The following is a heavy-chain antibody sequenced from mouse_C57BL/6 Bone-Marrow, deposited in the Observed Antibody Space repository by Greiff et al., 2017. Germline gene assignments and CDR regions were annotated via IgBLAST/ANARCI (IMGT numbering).Heavy chain of an antibody. CDR2: IYPGSGST. CDR3: ARRETYYGLWFAY. Sequence: VQLQQPGAELVKPGASVKMSCKASGYTFTSYWITWVKQRPGQGLEWIGDIYPGSGSTNYNEKFKSKATLTVDTSSSTAYMQLSSLPSEDSAVYYGARRETYYGLWFAYWGQGTLVTVSA. V-gene: IGHV1-55*01. D-gene: IGHD1-1*02. CDR1: GYTFTSYW. J-gene: IGHJ3*01.